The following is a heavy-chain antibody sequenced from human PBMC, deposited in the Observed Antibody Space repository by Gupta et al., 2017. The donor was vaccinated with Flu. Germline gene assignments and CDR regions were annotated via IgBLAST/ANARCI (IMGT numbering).Heavy chain of an antibody. J-gene: IGHJ6*02. CDR3: ARDRGSDWFAMDI. V-gene: IGHV4-61*02. Sequence: QVQLQESGPRLVKPSQTLSLTCTVSGGSISSGSPYWSWIRQPAGNGLEWMGRVYLSGSTDYNPALKSRLSISIDTSKDHFSLRLSSVTATDTAVYYCARDRGSDWFAMDIWGQLTTVTVSS. CDR2: VYLSGST. D-gene: IGHD6-19*01. CDR1: GGSISSGSPY.